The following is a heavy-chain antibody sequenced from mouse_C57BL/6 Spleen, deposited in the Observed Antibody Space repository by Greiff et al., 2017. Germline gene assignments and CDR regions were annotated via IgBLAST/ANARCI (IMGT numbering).Heavy chain of an antibody. Sequence: QVQLQQPGAELVMPGASVKLSCKASGYTFTSYWMHWVKQRPGQGLEWIGEIDPSDSYTNYNQKFKGKSTLTVDKSSSTAYMQLSSLTSEDSAVYYCARASGDYYGSRYWYFDVWGTGTTVTVSS. J-gene: IGHJ1*03. CDR2: IDPSDSYT. V-gene: IGHV1-69*01. D-gene: IGHD1-1*01. CDR3: ARASGDYYGSRYWYFDV. CDR1: GYTFTSYW.